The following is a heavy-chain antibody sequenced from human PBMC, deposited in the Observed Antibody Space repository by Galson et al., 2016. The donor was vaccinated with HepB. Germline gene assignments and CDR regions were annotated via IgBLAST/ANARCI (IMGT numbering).Heavy chain of an antibody. J-gene: IGHJ6*02. Sequence: SVKVSCKASGGTFSSYAISWVRQAPGQGLEWMGGIIPIFGTANYAQKFQGRVTITADESTSTAYMELGSLRSEDPAVYYCARGLGTIFGVVITDYYYYGMDVWGQGTTVTVSS. CDR3: ARGLGTIFGVVITDYYYYGMDV. D-gene: IGHD3-3*01. V-gene: IGHV1-69*13. CDR2: IIPIFGTA. CDR1: GGTFSSYA.